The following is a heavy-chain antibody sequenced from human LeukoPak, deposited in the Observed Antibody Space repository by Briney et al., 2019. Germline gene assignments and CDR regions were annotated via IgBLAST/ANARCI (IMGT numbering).Heavy chain of an antibody. CDR2: MNPNSGNT. J-gene: IGHJ6*03. CDR1: GYTFTSYD. CDR3: ARGVQNYMDV. V-gene: IGHV1-8*01. D-gene: IGHD2/OR15-2a*01. Sequence: ASVKVSCKASGYTFTSYDINWVQQAIGQGLEWKGWMNPNSGNTGYAQKFQGRVTMTRNTSISTAYMELSSLRSEDTAVYCCARGVQNYMDVWGKGTTVTVSS.